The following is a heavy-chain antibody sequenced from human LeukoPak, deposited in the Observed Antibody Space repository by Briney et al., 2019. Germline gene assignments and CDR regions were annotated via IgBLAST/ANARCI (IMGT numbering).Heavy chain of an antibody. J-gene: IGHJ4*02. CDR1: GGSISSDY. D-gene: IGHD1-26*01. CDR2: MYNSGST. CDR3: ARHRVGASRDFDY. Sequence: SETLSLTCTVSGGSISSDYWSWIRQPPGKGLGWIGYMYNSGSTNYNPSLKSRVTISVDTSKNQFSLKLSSVTAADTAVYYCARHRVGASRDFDYWGQGTLVTVSS. V-gene: IGHV4-59*08.